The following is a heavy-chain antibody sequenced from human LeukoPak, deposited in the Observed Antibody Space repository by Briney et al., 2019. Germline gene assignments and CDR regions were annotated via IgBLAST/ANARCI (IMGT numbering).Heavy chain of an antibody. CDR1: GYTLTDLS. CDR2: VEPEDGKA. CDR3: TTDILDYCDTSSCHKGNS. J-gene: IGHJ4*02. V-gene: IGHV1-24*01. Sequence: GASVRVACKVSGYTLTDLSMHWVRQAPGKGLEWMGGVEPEDGKAIYAQRFQGRVTMTEDTSTDTAYMELSSLRSEYTAVYYCTTDILDYCDTSSCHKGNSWGQGTLATVSS. D-gene: IGHD2-2*02.